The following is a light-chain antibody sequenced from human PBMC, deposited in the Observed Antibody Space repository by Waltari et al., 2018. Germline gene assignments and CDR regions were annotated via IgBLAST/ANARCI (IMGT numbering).Light chain of an antibody. CDR1: QSVGSSS. Sequence: EIVLTQSPGTASLSPGERVTLSCRASQSVGSSSLAWYQQKPGQAPRLVIYRAARRATGIPDRVSGSGSGTDFSLTISRLGPEDFAVDYCQQHGTLPATFGQGTKVEIK. CDR2: RAA. J-gene: IGKJ1*01. CDR3: QQHGTLPAT. V-gene: IGKV3-20*01.